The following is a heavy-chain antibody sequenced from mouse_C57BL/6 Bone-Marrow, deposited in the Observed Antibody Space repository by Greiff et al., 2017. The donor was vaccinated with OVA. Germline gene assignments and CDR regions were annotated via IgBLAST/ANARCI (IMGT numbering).Heavy chain of an antibody. CDR3: AKEGHYYYGSSPSWFAY. J-gene: IGHJ3*01. CDR2: IYPRSGNT. D-gene: IGHD1-1*01. V-gene: IGHV1-81*01. Sequence: QVQLQQSGAELARPGASVKLSCKASGYTFTSYGISWVKQRTGQGLEWIGEIYPRSGNTYYNEKFKGKATLTADKSSSTAYMELRSLTSEDSAVYFCAKEGHYYYGSSPSWFAYWGQGTLVTVSA. CDR1: GYTFTSYG.